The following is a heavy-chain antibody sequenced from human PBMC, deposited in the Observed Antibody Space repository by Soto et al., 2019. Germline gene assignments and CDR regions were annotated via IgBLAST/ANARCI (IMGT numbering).Heavy chain of an antibody. CDR1: GGSIVHYY. CDR2: IHYSGNT. J-gene: IGHJ6*02. CDR3: ARGKAMLRDYYYYCGMDV. V-gene: IGHV4-59*12. D-gene: IGHD3-10*01. Sequence: SETLSLTCTVSGGSIVHYYWSWVRQPPGKGLEWIGFIHYSGNTNTNPSLKSRATISLDTSKNQFSLKLSSVTAADTAVYYCARGKAMLRDYYYYCGMDVWGQGTTVTVSS.